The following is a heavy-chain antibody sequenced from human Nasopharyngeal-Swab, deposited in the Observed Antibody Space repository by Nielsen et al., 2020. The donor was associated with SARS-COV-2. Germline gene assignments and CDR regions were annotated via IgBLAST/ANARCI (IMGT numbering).Heavy chain of an antibody. Sequence: WLRQAPGQGLEWMGWIRASNGNTDYAQKLQDRVTMTTDTSTGTAYMELRSLRSDDTAVYYCARGSLTGYTRYYYYGLDVWGQGTTVTVSS. CDR3: ARGSLTGYTRYYYYGLDV. CDR2: IRASNGNT. V-gene: IGHV1-18*01. D-gene: IGHD3-9*01. J-gene: IGHJ6*02.